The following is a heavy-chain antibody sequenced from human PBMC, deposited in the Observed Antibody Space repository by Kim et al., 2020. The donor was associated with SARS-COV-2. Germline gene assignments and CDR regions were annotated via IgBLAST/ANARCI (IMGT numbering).Heavy chain of an antibody. V-gene: IGHV4-39*01. CDR3: ARRPPGADILTGYFTFWYFDL. J-gene: IGHJ2*01. Sequence: SETLSLTCTVSGGSISSSSYYWGWIRQPPGKGLEWIGSIYYSGSTYYNPSLKSRVTISVDTSKNQFSLKLSSVTAADTAVYYCARRPPGADILTGYFTFWYFDLWGRGTLVTVSS. CDR1: GGSISSSSYY. D-gene: IGHD3-9*01. CDR2: IYYSGST.